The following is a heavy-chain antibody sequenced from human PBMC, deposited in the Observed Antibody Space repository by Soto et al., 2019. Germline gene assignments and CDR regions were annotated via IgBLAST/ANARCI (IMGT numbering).Heavy chain of an antibody. J-gene: IGHJ4*02. D-gene: IGHD6-19*01. V-gene: IGHV1-18*01. CDR1: GYTFTSYG. CDR2: ISAYNGNT. CDR3: ARESIAVAGTPLGY. Sequence: ASVKVSCKASGYTFTSYGISWVRQAPGQGLEWMRWISAYNGNTNYAQKLQGRVTMTTDTSTSTAYMELRSLRSDDTAVYYCARESIAVAGTPLGYWGQGTLVTVSS.